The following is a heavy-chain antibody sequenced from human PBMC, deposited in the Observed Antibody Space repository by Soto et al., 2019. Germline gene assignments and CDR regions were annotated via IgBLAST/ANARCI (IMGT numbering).Heavy chain of an antibody. J-gene: IGHJ6*02. CDR3: AKGATVTTHYQYYGVDV. CDR1: GFTFDDYA. CDR2: INWDGDET. V-gene: IGHV3-43D*04. D-gene: IGHD4-17*01. Sequence: EMQLVESGGIVVQPGGSLRLSCAASGFTFDDYAMWWVRQAPGKGLEWVSPINWDGDETYYADSVKGRFTISRDNTNNSVYLQMSSLRTEDTALYYCAKGATVTTHYQYYGVDVWGQGTTVTVSS.